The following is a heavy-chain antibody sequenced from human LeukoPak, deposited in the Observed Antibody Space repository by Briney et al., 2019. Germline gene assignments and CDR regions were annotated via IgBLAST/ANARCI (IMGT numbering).Heavy chain of an antibody. CDR3: ARRNSSSWYYAGDYYYGMDV. V-gene: IGHV4-59*08. Sequence: SETLSLTCTVSGGSISSYYWSWIRQPPGKGLEWIGYIYYSGSTNYNPSLKSRVTISVDTSKNQFSLKLSSVTAADTAVYYCARRNSSSWYYAGDYYYGMDVWGQGTLVTVSS. CDR2: IYYSGST. CDR1: GGSISSYY. J-gene: IGHJ6*02. D-gene: IGHD6-13*01.